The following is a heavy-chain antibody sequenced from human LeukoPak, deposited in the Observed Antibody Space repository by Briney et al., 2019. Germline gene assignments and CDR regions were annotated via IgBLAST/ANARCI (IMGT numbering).Heavy chain of an antibody. V-gene: IGHV3-21*04. D-gene: IGHD6-13*01. CDR1: GFTFSTYS. Sequence: GGSLRLSCAASGFTFSTYSMNWVRQAPGKGLEWVSSISSSNSYIYYADSMKGRLTISRDNAKNALYLQMNSLRAEDTAVYYCAKDARYSIAWDFDYWGQGTLVTVSS. J-gene: IGHJ4*02. CDR2: ISSSNSYI. CDR3: AKDARYSIAWDFDY.